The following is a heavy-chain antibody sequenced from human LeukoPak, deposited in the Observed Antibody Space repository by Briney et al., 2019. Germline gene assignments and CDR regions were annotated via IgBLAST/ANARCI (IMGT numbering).Heavy chain of an antibody. J-gene: IGHJ6*03. CDR2: ISAYNGNT. CDR1: GYTFTSYG. D-gene: IGHD3-22*01. CDR3: ARGSGYDSSGYYYYYYYMDV. V-gene: IGHV1-18*01. Sequence: GASVKVSCKASGYTFTSYGISWVRQAPGQGLEWMGWISAYNGNTNYAQKLQGRVTMTTDTSTSTAYMELRSLRSDDTAVYYCARGSGYDSSGYYYYYYYMDVWGKGTTVTVSS.